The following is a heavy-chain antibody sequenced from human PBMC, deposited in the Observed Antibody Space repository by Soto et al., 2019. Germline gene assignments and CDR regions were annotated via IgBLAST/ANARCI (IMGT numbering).Heavy chain of an antibody. CDR3: ARKTGIRYYFEY. Sequence: QVQLQQWGAGLLKPSETLSLSCAVYGGSFSGYYWSWIRQPPGKGLEWIGEINHSGSTNYNASLKSRVTIPVDTSKNQFSLKLNSVTAADTAVYYCARKTGIRYYFEYWGQGMLVTVSS. D-gene: IGHD3-10*01. V-gene: IGHV4-34*01. J-gene: IGHJ4*02. CDR1: GGSFSGYY. CDR2: INHSGST.